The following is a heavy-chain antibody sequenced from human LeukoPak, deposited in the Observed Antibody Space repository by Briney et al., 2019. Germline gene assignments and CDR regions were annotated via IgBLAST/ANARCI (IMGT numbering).Heavy chain of an antibody. V-gene: IGHV4-38-2*02. CDR1: GYSISSGCY. Sequence: SETLSLTCTVSGYSISSGCYWGWIRQPPGKGLEWIGSIYHSGSTYYNPSLKSRVTISVDTSKNQFSLKLSSVTAADTAVYYCARVSGYDWGYYYYMDVWGKGTTVTISS. J-gene: IGHJ6*03. D-gene: IGHD5-12*01. CDR3: ARVSGYDWGYYYYMDV. CDR2: IYHSGST.